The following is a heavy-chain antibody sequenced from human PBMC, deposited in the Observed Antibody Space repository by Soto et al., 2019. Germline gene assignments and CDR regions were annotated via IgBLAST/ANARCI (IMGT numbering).Heavy chain of an antibody. CDR2: ISYDGSNK. CDR1: GFTFSSYG. J-gene: IGHJ5*02. D-gene: IGHD3-10*01. V-gene: IGHV3-30*18. CDR3: AKDNSYGSGSYYKRYNWFDP. Sequence: PGGSLRLSCAASGFTFSSYGMHWVRQAPGKGLEWVAVISYDGSNKYYADSVKGRFTIPRDNSKNTLYLQMNSLRAEDTAVYYCAKDNSYGSGSYYKRYNWFDPWGQGTLVTVSS.